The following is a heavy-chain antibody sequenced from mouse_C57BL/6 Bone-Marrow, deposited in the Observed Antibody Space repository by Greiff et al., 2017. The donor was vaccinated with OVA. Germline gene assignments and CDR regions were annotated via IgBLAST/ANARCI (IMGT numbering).Heavy chain of an antibody. D-gene: IGHD3-1*01. CDR1: GYTFTDYE. Sequence: VKLMESGAELVRPGASVTLSCKASGYTFTDYEMHWVKQTPVHGLEWIGAIDPETGGTAYNQKFKGKAILTADKSSSTAYMELRSLTSEDSAVYYCTRSGWFAYWGQGTLVTVSA. CDR2: IDPETGGT. V-gene: IGHV1-15*01. CDR3: TRSGWFAY. J-gene: IGHJ3*01.